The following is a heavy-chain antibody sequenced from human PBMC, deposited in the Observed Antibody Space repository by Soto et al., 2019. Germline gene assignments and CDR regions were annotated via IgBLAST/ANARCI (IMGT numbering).Heavy chain of an antibody. D-gene: IGHD2-15*01. V-gene: IGHV1-18*01. CDR3: ARRGPNCSGGSCYSGLSENWFDP. CDR2: ISAYNGNT. CDR1: GYTFTSYG. Sequence: QVQLVQSGAEVKKPGASVKVSCKASGYTFTSYGISWVRQAPGQGLEWMGWISAYNGNTNYAQKLQGRVTMSTDTSTSTAYMELRSLSPDDRAVYYCARRGPNCSGGSCYSGLSENWFDPWGQGTLVTVSS. J-gene: IGHJ5*02.